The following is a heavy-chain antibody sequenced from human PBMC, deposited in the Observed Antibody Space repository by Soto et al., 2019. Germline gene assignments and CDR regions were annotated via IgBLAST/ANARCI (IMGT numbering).Heavy chain of an antibody. CDR3: ARPRGYYGSGAYNWFDP. Sequence: PSETLSLTCTVSGGSISSSSYYWGWIRQPPGKGLEWIGSIYYSGSTYYNPSLKSRVTISVDTSKNQFSLKLSSVTAADTAVYYCARPRGYYGSGAYNWFDPWGQGTLVIVSS. V-gene: IGHV4-39*01. D-gene: IGHD3-10*01. J-gene: IGHJ5*02. CDR1: GGSISSSSYY. CDR2: IYYSGST.